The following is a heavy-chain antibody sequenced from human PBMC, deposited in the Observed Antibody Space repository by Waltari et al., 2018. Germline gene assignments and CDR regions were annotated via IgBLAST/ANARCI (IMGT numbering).Heavy chain of an antibody. CDR3: ARRPYYYHGMDV. Sequence: EVLLVESGGGLVQLGGSLRLSCQASGFTLRGYEMTWVRQAPGKGLEWVSYISSSGNTIYYADSVKARFTTSRDNAKNSLYLQMNSLRVDDTAVYYCARRPYYYHGMDVWGQGTTVTVSS. CDR1: GFTLRGYE. J-gene: IGHJ6*02. CDR2: ISSSGNTI. V-gene: IGHV3-48*03.